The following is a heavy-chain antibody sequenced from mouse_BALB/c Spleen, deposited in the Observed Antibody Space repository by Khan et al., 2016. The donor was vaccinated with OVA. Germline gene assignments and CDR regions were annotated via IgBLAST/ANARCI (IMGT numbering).Heavy chain of an antibody. CDR2: ISPGSGDT. V-gene: IGHV1-77*01. CDR1: GYTFTDYY. CDR3: ARRNYFGYTFAY. D-gene: IGHD1-2*01. J-gene: IGHJ3*01. Sequence: QVRLQQSGAELARPGASVKLSCKASGYTFTDYYINWVKQRTGQGLEWIGEISPGSGDTYYNEKFKGKATLTADKSSSTAYMQLSSLTAEASAVYFCARRNYFGYTFAYWGQGTLVTVSA.